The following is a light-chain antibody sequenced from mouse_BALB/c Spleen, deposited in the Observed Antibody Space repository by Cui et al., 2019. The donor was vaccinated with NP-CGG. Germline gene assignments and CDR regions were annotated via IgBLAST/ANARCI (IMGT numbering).Light chain of an antibody. Sequence: QAVVILQFALTTPPLHTVTHTCRPSTRDVPTSNYANWVQEKPIHLFTGLIGGTNNRAPGVPARFSGSLIGDKAALTITGAQAEDEAMYFCALWYSNHWVFGGGTKLTVL. CDR2: GTN. CDR3: ALWYSNHWV. J-gene: IGLJ1*01. V-gene: IGLV1*01. CDR1: TRDVPTSNY.